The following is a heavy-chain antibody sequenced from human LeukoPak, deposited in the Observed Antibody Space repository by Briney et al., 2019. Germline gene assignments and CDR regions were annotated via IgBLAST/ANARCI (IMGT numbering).Heavy chain of an antibody. Sequence: SETLSLTCTVSGGSISSGGYYWSWIRQHPGKGLEWIGYIYYSGSTYYNPSLKSRVTISVDTSKNQFSLKLSSVTAADTAVYYCARQKGGYSYGPFDYWGQGTLVTVSS. V-gene: IGHV4-31*03. CDR1: GGSISSGGYY. CDR2: IYYSGST. D-gene: IGHD5-18*01. J-gene: IGHJ4*02. CDR3: ARQKGGYSYGPFDY.